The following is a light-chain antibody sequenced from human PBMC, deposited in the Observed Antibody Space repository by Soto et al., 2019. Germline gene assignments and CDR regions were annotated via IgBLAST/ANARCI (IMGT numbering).Light chain of an antibody. CDR3: QAWDSSTGV. Sequence: SYELTQPPSVSVSPGQTASITCSGDKLGDKYACWYQQKPGQSPVLVIYQDSKRPSGIPERFSGSNSGNTATLTIIGTQAMDEADYYCQAWDSSTGVFGGGTKVTVL. V-gene: IGLV3-1*01. CDR1: KLGDKY. J-gene: IGLJ2*01. CDR2: QDS.